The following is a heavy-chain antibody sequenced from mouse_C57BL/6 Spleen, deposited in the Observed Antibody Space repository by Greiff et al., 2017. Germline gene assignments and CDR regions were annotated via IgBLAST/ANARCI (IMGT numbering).Heavy chain of an antibody. CDR1: GFTFSDYY. D-gene: IGHD4-1*01. Sequence: EVHLVESEGGLVQPGSSMKLSCTASGFTFSDYYMAWVRQVPEKGLEWVANINYDGSSTYYLDSLKSRFIISRDNAKNILYLQMSSLKSEDTATYYCARNWDAYAMDYWGQGTSVTVSS. CDR2: INYDGSST. CDR3: ARNWDAYAMDY. J-gene: IGHJ4*01. V-gene: IGHV5-16*01.